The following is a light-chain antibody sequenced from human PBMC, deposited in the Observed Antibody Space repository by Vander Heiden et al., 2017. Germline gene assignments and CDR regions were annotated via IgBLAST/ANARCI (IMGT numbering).Light chain of an antibody. CDR2: EFS. J-gene: IGLJ1*01. V-gene: IGLV2-8*01. CDR3: SSYAGNNTYV. CDR1: SSDVGGHYF. Sequence: QSALTQPPSASGSSGQSVTLSCTGTSSDVGGHYFVSWYQQHPGKAPKFLIYEFSKRPSGVPDRFSGARSGNTASLTVSGLQAEDEADYYCSSYAGNNTYVFGTGTKVTVL.